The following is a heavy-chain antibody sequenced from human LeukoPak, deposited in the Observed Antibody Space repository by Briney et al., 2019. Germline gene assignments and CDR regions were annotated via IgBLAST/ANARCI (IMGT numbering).Heavy chain of an antibody. D-gene: IGHD6-25*01. V-gene: IGHV1-18*01. CDR1: GYTFTSYG. CDR2: ISAYNGNT. Sequence: RASVKVSCKASGYTFTSYGISWVRQAPGQGLEWMGWISAYNGNTNYAQKLQGRVTMTTDTSASTAYMELSSLRSEDTAVYYCAREGQRYFNWFDPWGQGTLVTVSS. J-gene: IGHJ5*02. CDR3: AREGQRYFNWFDP.